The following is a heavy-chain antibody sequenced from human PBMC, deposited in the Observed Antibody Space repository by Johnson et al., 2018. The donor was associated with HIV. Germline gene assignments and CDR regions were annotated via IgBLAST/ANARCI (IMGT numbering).Heavy chain of an antibody. D-gene: IGHD3-10*01. J-gene: IGHJ3*02. Sequence: QVQLVESGGGLVKPGGSLRLSCAASAFTFSSYDMHWVRQAPGKGLEWVAFIRSDGSNKYYADSVKGRFTISRDNSKKTVYLQMGSLRAEDTAVYYCAKDGPGGAFDIWGQGPMVTVSS. CDR1: AFTFSSYD. CDR3: AKDGPGGAFDI. V-gene: IGHV3-30*02. CDR2: IRSDGSNK.